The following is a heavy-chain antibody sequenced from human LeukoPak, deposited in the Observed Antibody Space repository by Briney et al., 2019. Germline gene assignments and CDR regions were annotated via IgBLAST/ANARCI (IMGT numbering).Heavy chain of an antibody. CDR2: IYYSGST. D-gene: IGHD6-19*01. Sequence: SETLSLTCTVSGRSISSYYWSWIRQPPGKGLEWIGYIYYSGSTNYHPSLKSRVTISVDTSKNQFSLKLSSVTAADTAVYYCARISGWPYYFDYWGQGTLVTVSS. J-gene: IGHJ4*02. CDR1: GRSISSYY. V-gene: IGHV4-59*01. CDR3: ARISGWPYYFDY.